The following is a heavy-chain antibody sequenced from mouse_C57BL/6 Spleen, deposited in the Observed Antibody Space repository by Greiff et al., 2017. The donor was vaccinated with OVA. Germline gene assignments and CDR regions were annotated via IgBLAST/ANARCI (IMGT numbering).Heavy chain of an antibody. D-gene: IGHD1-1*01. CDR1: GYSITSGYY. CDR2: ISYDGSN. CDR3: ARDYYGSSPFDY. J-gene: IGHJ2*01. Sequence: VQLKESGPGLVKPSQSLSLTCSVTGYSITSGYYWNWIRQSPGNNLEWMGYISYDGSNNYNPSFKNRTSITRDTSKNQFFLKLNSVTTEDTATYYCARDYYGSSPFDYWGQGTTLTVSS. V-gene: IGHV3-6*01.